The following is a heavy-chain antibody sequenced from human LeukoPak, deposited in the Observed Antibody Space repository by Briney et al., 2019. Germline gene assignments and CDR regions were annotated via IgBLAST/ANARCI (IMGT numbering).Heavy chain of an antibody. CDR3: ARLMRYYDFWSGDYYGMDV. CDR1: GYTFTGYY. J-gene: IGHJ6*01. Sequence: ASVTVSCKASGYTFTGYYMHWVRQAPGQGLEWMGWINPNSGGTNYAQKFQGRVTMTRDTSISTAYMELSMLRSDDTAVYYCARLMRYYDFWSGDYYGMDVWGQGTTVTVSS. CDR2: INPNSGGT. V-gene: IGHV1-2*02. D-gene: IGHD3-3*01.